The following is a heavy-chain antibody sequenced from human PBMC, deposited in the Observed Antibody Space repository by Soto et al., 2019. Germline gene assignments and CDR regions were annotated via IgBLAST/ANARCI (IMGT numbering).Heavy chain of an antibody. CDR1: GGSISSGGYY. D-gene: IGHD3-9*01. CDR2: IYYSGST. J-gene: IGHJ5*02. V-gene: IGHV4-31*03. Sequence: QVQLQESGPGLVKPSQTLSLTCTVSGGSISSGGYYWSWIRQHPGKGLEWIGYIYYSGSTYYNPSLKSRVTISVDTSKNQFCLKLSSVTAADTAVYYCARAAYYDILTGLIPNWFDPWGQGTLVTVSS. CDR3: ARAAYYDILTGLIPNWFDP.